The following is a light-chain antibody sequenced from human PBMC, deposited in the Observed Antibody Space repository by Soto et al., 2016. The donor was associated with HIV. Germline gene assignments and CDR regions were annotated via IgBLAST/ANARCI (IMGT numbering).Light chain of an antibody. Sequence: SYELTQPPSVSVAPGETARITCGGNNIGRTGVHWYQQRPGQAPILVVYDGRDRPSGIPGRFSGSNSGNTATLIITGVEAGDEAGYYCQVWDSRSDHWVFGGGVHPDRP. J-gene: IGLJ3*02. CDR1: NIGRTG. CDR3: QVWDSRSDHWV. CDR2: DGR. V-gene: IGLV3-21*02.